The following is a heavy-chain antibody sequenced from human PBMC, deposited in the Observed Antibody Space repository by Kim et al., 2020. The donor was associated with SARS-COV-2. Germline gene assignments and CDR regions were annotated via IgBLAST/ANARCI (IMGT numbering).Heavy chain of an antibody. J-gene: IGHJ4*02. D-gene: IGHD3-10*01. CDR2: ISAYNGNT. CDR3: VRVKGYKVYASGTYYPY. Sequence: ASVKVSCKASGYTFNTFGFNWVRQAPGQRLEWLGWISAYNGNTKYAQKFQDRVTMTTDTSTSTAYLELRRLRSDDTAVYYCVRVKGYKVYASGTYYPYWGQGTLVTVSS. V-gene: IGHV1-18*04. CDR1: GYTFNTFG.